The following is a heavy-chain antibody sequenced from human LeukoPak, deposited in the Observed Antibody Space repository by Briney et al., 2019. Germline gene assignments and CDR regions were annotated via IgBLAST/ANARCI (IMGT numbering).Heavy chain of an antibody. D-gene: IGHD3-3*01. CDR2: ILPDGSAK. V-gene: IGHV3-7*01. J-gene: IGHJ6*03. Sequence: PGGSLRLSCAASGFTFSSYWMSWVRQAPGKGLEWVANILPDGSAKNYVDSVKGRFIISRDNAKNSLYLQMNSLRAEDTAVYYCARDRQSITIFGVLIPIYMDVWGKGTTVTVSS. CDR3: ARDRQSITIFGVLIPIYMDV. CDR1: GFTFSSYW.